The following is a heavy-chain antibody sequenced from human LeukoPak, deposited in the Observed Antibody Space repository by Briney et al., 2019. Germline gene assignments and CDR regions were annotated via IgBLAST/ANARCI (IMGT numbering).Heavy chain of an antibody. CDR2: IDPSDSYT. Sequence: GESLRISCQGSGYSFTSYWISWVRQLPGKGLEWMGRIDPSDSYTNYSPSFQGHVTISADKSISTAYLQWSSLKASDTAMYYCARPFYDSSGYSNDAFDIWGQGTMVTVSS. CDR1: GYSFTSYW. V-gene: IGHV5-10-1*01. D-gene: IGHD3-22*01. CDR3: ARPFYDSSGYSNDAFDI. J-gene: IGHJ3*02.